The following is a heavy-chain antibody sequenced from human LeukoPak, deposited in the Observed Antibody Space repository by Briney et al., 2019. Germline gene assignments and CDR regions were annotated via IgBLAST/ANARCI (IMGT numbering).Heavy chain of an antibody. J-gene: IGHJ4*02. D-gene: IGHD3-22*01. Sequence: GGSLRLSCAASGFTFSSYGMHWVRQAPGKGLEWVAFIRFDGSNKYYAGSVKGRFTISRDNSKNTLYLQMNSLRAEDTAVYYCAKDFSVYYYDSRVSDYWGQGTLVTVSS. CDR3: AKDFSVYYYDSRVSDY. CDR1: GFTFSSYG. V-gene: IGHV3-30*02. CDR2: IRFDGSNK.